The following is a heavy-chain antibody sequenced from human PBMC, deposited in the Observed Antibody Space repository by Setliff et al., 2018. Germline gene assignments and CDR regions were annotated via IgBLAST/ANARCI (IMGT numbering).Heavy chain of an antibody. CDR1: GGSISSGGYY. J-gene: IGHJ5*02. D-gene: IGHD3-10*01. CDR3: ARDRGGSGSFNWFDP. Sequence: SETLSLTCTVSGGSISSGGYYWSWIRQHPGKGLEWIGYIYYSGSTYYNPSLKSRVTISVDTSKNQFSLKLSSVTAADTAVYYCARDRGGSGSFNWFDPWAREPWSPSPQ. CDR2: IYYSGST. V-gene: IGHV4-31*03.